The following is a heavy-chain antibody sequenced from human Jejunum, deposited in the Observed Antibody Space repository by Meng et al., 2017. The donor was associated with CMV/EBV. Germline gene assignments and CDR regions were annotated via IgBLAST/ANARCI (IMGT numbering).Heavy chain of an antibody. CDR2: ISGSSTYM. Sequence: SGFTFSSYSITWVRQAPGKGLEWLSSISGSSTYMYHADSVKGRFTISRDNAKNSVYLHMNGLRAEDAAVYYCARAIDYGDPNWFDAWGQGTLVTVSS. V-gene: IGHV3-21*01. CDR1: GFTFSSYS. CDR3: ARAIDYGDPNWFDA. J-gene: IGHJ5*02. D-gene: IGHD4-17*01.